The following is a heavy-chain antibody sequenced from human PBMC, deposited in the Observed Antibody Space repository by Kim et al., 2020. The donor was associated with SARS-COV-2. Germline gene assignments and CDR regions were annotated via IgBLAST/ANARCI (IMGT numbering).Heavy chain of an antibody. CDR2: LSANSGGT. Sequence: ASVKVSCRASGYTFTDYNIHWVRQAPGQGLEWMGRLSANSGGTNYAQNFRGRDTMTRDTSINTVYLELTRLTSDDTAVYYCARSSLLDFDHWGQGTLVTV. D-gene: IGHD3-10*01. J-gene: IGHJ4*02. V-gene: IGHV1-2*06. CDR3: ARSSLLDFDH. CDR1: GYTFTDYN.